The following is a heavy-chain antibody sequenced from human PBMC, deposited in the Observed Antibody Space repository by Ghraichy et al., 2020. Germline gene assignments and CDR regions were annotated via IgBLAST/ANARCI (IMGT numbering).Heavy chain of an antibody. J-gene: IGHJ6*02. CDR2: IWYDGSNK. CDR1: GFTFSSYG. Sequence: GESLNISCTASGFTFSSYGMHWVRQAPGKGLEWVAIIWYDGSNKYYADSVKGRFTISRDNSKNTLYLQMNSLRAEDTAVYYCARDDSSTWSNFHFYYAMDVWGQGTTVTVSS. CDR3: ARDDSSTWSNFHFYYAMDV. V-gene: IGHV3-33*01. D-gene: IGHD6-13*01.